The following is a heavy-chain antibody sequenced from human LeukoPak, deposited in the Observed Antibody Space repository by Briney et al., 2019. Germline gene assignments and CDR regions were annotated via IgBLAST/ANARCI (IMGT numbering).Heavy chain of an antibody. D-gene: IGHD3-3*01. CDR2: ISAYNGNT. J-gene: IGHJ4*02. Sequence: ASVKVSCKASGYTFTSYGISWVRQAPGQGLEWMGWISAYNGNTNYAQKLQGRVAMTTDTSTSTAYMELRSLRSDDTAVYYCARGVDFWSGYRANHFDYWGQGTLVTVSS. CDR1: GYTFTSYG. V-gene: IGHV1-18*01. CDR3: ARGVDFWSGYRANHFDY.